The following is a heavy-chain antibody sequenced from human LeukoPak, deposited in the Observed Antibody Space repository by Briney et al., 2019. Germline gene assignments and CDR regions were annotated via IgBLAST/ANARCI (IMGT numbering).Heavy chain of an antibody. J-gene: IGHJ4*02. CDR3: TRDTGCPGGTCYSFYDY. V-gene: IGHV3-7*01. Sequence: GGSLRLSCAASGFTFSNYWMTWVRQAPGKGLEWVANIKQDGTEKYYVDSVKGRLTISRDNAENSLYLQMNSLRAEDTAVYYCTRDTGCPGGTCYSFYDYWGQGTPVTVSS. CDR1: GFTFSNYW. CDR2: IKQDGTEK. D-gene: IGHD2-15*01.